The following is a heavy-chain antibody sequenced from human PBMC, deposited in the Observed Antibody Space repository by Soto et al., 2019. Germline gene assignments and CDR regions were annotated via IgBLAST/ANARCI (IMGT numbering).Heavy chain of an antibody. Sequence: QVQLVQSGAEVKKPGASVKVSCKASGYTFVRYYMLWVRQAPGQGLEWMGIINPDDGSTTYAQKCQGRVTMTRDTSTSTVYMELTSLRSEDTAAYYCARGLPSSSRLGWFDPWGQGTLVTVSS. V-gene: IGHV1-46*01. CDR3: ARGLPSSSRLGWFDP. CDR2: INPDDGST. D-gene: IGHD2-2*01. J-gene: IGHJ5*02. CDR1: GYTFVRYY.